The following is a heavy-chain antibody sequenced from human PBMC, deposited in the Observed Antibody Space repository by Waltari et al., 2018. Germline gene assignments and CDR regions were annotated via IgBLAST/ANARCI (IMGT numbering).Heavy chain of an antibody. CDR1: GGSISSYY. V-gene: IGHV4-4*07. Sequence: QVQLQESGPGLVKPSETLSLTCPVSGGSISSYYWSWIRQPAGRGLEWIGRIYTSGSTNSNPSPKSRVTMSGDTSKNQFSLKLSSVTAADTAVYYCARESPAYCGGDCYPVLDPWGQGTLVTVSS. J-gene: IGHJ5*02. D-gene: IGHD2-21*02. CDR3: ARESPAYCGGDCYPVLDP. CDR2: IYTSGST.